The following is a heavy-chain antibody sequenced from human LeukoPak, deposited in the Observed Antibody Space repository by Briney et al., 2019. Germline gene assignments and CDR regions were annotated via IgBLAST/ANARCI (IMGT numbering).Heavy chain of an antibody. V-gene: IGHV3-23*01. CDR2: ISGSGGST. Sequence: GGSLRLSCAASGFTFSSYAMSWVRQAPGRGLEWVSAISGSGGSTYYAASVKGRFTISRDFSKNTVFLHMNSLRAEDTAMYYCARGDDSGYYDYFDYWGQGALVTVSP. D-gene: IGHD3-22*01. J-gene: IGHJ4*02. CDR1: GFTFSSYA. CDR3: ARGDDSGYYDYFDY.